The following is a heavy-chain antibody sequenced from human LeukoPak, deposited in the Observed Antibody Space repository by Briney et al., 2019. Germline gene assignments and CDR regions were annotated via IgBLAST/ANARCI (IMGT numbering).Heavy chain of an antibody. V-gene: IGHV3-23*01. Sequence: GGSLRLSCAVSGITLSNYGMSWVRQAPGKGLQWVAGISDRGGSTNYADSVKGRFTISRDNSKNTLYLQMNSLRAEDTAVYFCAKRGVVIRAVIIVGFHKEAYYFDYWGQGALVTVSS. J-gene: IGHJ4*02. CDR1: GITLSNYG. CDR2: ISDRGGST. D-gene: IGHD3-10*01. CDR3: AKRGVVIRAVIIVGFHKEAYYFDY.